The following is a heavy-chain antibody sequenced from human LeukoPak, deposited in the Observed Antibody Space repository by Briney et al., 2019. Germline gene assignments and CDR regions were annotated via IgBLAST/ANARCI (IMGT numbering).Heavy chain of an antibody. CDR3: ARGILGYYYFDL. J-gene: IGHJ2*01. Sequence: SETLSLTCAVSGGSFSGYYWSWIRQPPGKGLEWIGEMHHSGATSYKPSLRSRVTISGDPSENQFSLELSSVSAADTAVYYCARGILGYYYFDLWGRGTLVTVSS. CDR1: GGSFSGYY. V-gene: IGHV4-34*01. CDR2: MHHSGAT. D-gene: IGHD3-10*01.